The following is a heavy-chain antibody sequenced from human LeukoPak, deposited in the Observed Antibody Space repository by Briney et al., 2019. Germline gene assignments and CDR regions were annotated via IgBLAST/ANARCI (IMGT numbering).Heavy chain of an antibody. CDR2: IFYIGGT. V-gene: IGHV4-4*02. Sequence: SETLSLTCTVSGGSISTNNWWHWVRQSPGKGLEWIGEIFYIGGTNYNPSFRSRVTMSVDTSKSQFSLNVNSVTAADTAIYYCAREVAAGSHRGFDYWGQGILVTVSS. J-gene: IGHJ4*02. D-gene: IGHD6-19*01. CDR3: AREVAAGSHRGFDY. CDR1: GGSISTNNW.